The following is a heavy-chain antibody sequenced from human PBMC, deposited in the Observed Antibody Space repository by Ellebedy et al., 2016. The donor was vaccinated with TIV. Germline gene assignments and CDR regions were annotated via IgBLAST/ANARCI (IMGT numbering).Heavy chain of an antibody. CDR1: GFIFNDHA. J-gene: IGHJ4*02. Sequence: GESLKISXAASGFIFNDHALHWFRQAPGKGLEWVAVISYDGSNKYYGDSVKGRFIISRDNAKKTVDLQMNSLKPEDMAVYYCARDISASGWYDSLRIDYWGQGTPVTVSS. D-gene: IGHD6-19*01. CDR3: ARDISASGWYDSLRIDY. V-gene: IGHV3-30*03. CDR2: ISYDGSNK.